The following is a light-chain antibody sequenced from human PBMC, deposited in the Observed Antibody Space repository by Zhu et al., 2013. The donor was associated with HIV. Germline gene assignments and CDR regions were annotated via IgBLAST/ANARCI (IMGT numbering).Light chain of an antibody. CDR1: QSVSTY. V-gene: IGKV3-11*01. Sequence: EIVLTQSPATLSLSPGERATLSCRASQSVSTYLAWYQQKPGQTPRLLIYDASNRATGIPARFSGSGSGTDFTLTISSLEPEDFAVYYCQQRLTFGPGTTVDI. J-gene: IGKJ3*01. CDR2: DAS. CDR3: QQRLT.